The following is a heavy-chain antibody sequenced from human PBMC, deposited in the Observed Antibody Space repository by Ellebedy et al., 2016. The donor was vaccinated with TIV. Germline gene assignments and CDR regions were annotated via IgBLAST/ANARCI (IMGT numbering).Heavy chain of an antibody. CDR2: INNDATST. V-gene: IGHV3-74*03. D-gene: IGHD3-9*01. J-gene: IGHJ5*01. CDR3: ARVDWLVDS. CDR1: GFTFSVYW. Sequence: GESLKISCAASGFTFSVYWMHWVRQAPGKGLVWVSRINNDATSTTYADSVRGRFIISRDNAKNTLYLQMNSLRVEDTAVYYCARVDWLVDSWGQGTLVTVSS.